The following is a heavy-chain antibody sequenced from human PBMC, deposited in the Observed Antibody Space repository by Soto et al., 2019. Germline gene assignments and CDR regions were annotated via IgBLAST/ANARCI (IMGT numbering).Heavy chain of an antibody. CDR1: GASVSSGNYY. Sequence: QVQMQESGPGLLKPSETLSLTCTVSGASVSSGNYYWSWIRQPPGKGLEWISNVYYSGSTNYNTPHKSRVIISVDTAKNQCSLKLRSVTAADTAVYYWARDSHIPVARGGYYCYAIDVWGQGPTVTVSS. D-gene: IGHD2-21*01. CDR2: VYYSGST. CDR3: ARDSHIPVARGGYYCYAIDV. V-gene: IGHV4-61*01. J-gene: IGHJ6*02.